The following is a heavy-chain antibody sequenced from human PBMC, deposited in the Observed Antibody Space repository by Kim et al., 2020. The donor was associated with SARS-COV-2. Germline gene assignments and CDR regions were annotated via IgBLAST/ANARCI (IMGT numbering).Heavy chain of an antibody. V-gene: IGHV5-51*01. CDR3: ARQRLNVQLFVGGMDV. J-gene: IGHJ6*02. D-gene: IGHD5-18*01. CDR2: IYPGDSDT. CDR1: GYSFTSYW. Sequence: GESLKISCKGSGYSFTSYWIGWVRQMPGKGLEWMGIIYPGDSDTRYSPSFQGQVTISADKSISTAYLQWSSLKASDTAMYYCARQRLNVQLFVGGMDVWGQGTPVTVSS.